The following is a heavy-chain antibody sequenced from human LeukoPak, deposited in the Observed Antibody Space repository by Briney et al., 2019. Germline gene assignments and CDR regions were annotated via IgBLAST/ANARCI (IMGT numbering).Heavy chain of an antibody. CDR2: IIPIFGTA. CDR3: AREVMVRGVITKYYFDY. D-gene: IGHD3-10*01. CDR1: GGTFSSYA. J-gene: IGHJ4*02. Sequence: ASVKVSCKASGGTFSSYAISWVRQAPGQGLEWMGRIIPIFGTANYAQKFQGRVTITTDESTSTAYMELSSLRSEDTAVYYCAREVMVRGVITKYYFDYWGQGTLVTVSS. V-gene: IGHV1-69*05.